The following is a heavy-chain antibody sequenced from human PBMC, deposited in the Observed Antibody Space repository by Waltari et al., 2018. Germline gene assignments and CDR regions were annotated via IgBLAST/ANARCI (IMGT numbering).Heavy chain of an antibody. V-gene: IGHV1-69*01. Sequence: VQLVQSGAEVKKPGESLRISCKGSGFSFTSYWISWVRQAPGQGLEWMGGIIPIFGTANYAQKFQGRVTITADESTSTAYMELSSLRSEDTAVYYCAREGDCSGGSCYFDYWGQGTLVTVSS. CDR2: IIPIFGTA. CDR1: GFSFTSYW. CDR3: AREGDCSGGSCYFDY. D-gene: IGHD2-15*01. J-gene: IGHJ4*02.